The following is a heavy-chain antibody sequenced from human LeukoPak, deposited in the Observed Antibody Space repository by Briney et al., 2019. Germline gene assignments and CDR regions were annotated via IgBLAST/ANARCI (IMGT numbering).Heavy chain of an antibody. J-gene: IGHJ5*02. CDR2: INWNGGST. CDR1: GFTFDDYG. D-gene: IGHD6-6*01. Sequence: GGSLRLSCAASGFTFDDYGMSWVRQAPGKGLEWVSGINWNGGSTGYADSVKGRFTISRGNAKNSLYLQMNSLRAEDTALYYCARVLYSSSSGWFDPWGQGTLVTVSS. CDR3: ARVLYSSSSGWFDP. V-gene: IGHV3-20*04.